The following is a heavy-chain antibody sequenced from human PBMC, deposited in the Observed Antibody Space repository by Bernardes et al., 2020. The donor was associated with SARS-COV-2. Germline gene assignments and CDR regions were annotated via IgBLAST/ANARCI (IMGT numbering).Heavy chain of an antibody. Sequence: SETLSLTCTVSGGSISSRSYQWGWIRQPPGKGLEWIGSIYYSGSTYYNPSLKSRVTISVDTSKNQFSLKLSSVTAADTAVCYCARHGSSITIFGVVNRYGMDVWGQGTTVTVSS. V-gene: IGHV4-39*01. CDR1: GGSISSRSYQ. CDR2: IYYSGST. J-gene: IGHJ6*02. D-gene: IGHD3-3*01. CDR3: ARHGSSITIFGVVNRYGMDV.